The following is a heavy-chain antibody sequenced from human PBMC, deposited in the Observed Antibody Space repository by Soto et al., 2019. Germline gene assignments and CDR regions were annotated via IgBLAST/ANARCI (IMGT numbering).Heavy chain of an antibody. J-gene: IGHJ5*02. CDR3: ANMRYFDWLLYAKNWFDP. Sequence: GGSLRLSCAASGFTFSSYAMSWVRQPPGKGLEWVSAISATGGSTYFADSVKGRFTISRDNSKNTLYLQMNSLRAEDTAVYYCANMRYFDWLLYAKNWFDPWGQGTLVTVSS. V-gene: IGHV3-23*01. D-gene: IGHD3-9*01. CDR2: ISATGGST. CDR1: GFTFSSYA.